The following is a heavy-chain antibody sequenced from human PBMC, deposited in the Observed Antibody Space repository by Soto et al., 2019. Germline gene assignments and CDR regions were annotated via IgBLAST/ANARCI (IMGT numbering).Heavy chain of an antibody. D-gene: IGHD2-15*01. Sequence: QVQLQQWGAGLLKPSETLSLTCAVYGGSFSGYYWSWIRQPPGKGLEWIGEINHSGSTNYNPSLKSRVTMSADTYKGQFSLKLSAVTAADTAVYYCATGRCSATYCYSNFDSWGQGTLVTVSS. V-gene: IGHV4-34*01. J-gene: IGHJ4*02. CDR1: GGSFSGYY. CDR3: ATGRCSATYCYSNFDS. CDR2: INHSGST.